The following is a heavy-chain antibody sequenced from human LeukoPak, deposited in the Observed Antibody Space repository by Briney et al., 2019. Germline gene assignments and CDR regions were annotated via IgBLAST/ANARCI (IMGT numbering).Heavy chain of an antibody. CDR1: GFSFSSYN. Sequence: GGSLRLSCAASGFSFSSYNMNWVRQAPGKGLEWVSSISSSSSYIYYADSVKGRFTISRDNAKNSLYLQMNSLRAEDTAVYYCASHGGKEAFDIWGQGTMVTVSS. J-gene: IGHJ3*02. CDR3: ASHGGKEAFDI. D-gene: IGHD2-15*01. V-gene: IGHV3-21*01. CDR2: ISSSSSYI.